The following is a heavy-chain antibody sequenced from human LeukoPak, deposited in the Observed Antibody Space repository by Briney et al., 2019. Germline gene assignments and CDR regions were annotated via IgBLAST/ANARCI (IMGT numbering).Heavy chain of an antibody. D-gene: IGHD1-26*01. CDR3: ARLRGTGHGFDI. V-gene: IGHV1-2*02. Sequence: GASVTASCKASGYTFTGYYMHWVRQAPGQGLEWMGWINPNSGGINYAQKFQGRVTMTRDTSISTAYMELSRLRSDDTAVYYCARLRGTGHGFDIWGQGTMVTVSS. CDR1: GYTFTGYY. J-gene: IGHJ3*02. CDR2: INPNSGGI.